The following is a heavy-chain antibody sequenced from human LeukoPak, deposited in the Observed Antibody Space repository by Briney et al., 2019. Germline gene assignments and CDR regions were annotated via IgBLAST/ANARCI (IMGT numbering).Heavy chain of an antibody. D-gene: IGHD5-12*01. Sequence: SETLSLTCTVSGGSISRYYWSWIRQPPGKGLEWIGYISYSGSTNYNPSLKSRATISVDTSKNQLSLKLSSVTAADTAVYYCARADGRLATDIDYWGQGTLVTVSS. J-gene: IGHJ4*02. CDR2: ISYSGST. CDR3: ARADGRLATDIDY. V-gene: IGHV4-59*01. CDR1: GGSISRYY.